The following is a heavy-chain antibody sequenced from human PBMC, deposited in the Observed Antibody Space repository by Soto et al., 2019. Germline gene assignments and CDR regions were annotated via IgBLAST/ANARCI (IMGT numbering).Heavy chain of an antibody. V-gene: IGHV3-30-3*01. D-gene: IGHD6-25*01. J-gene: IGHJ4*02. CDR3: VGRLLPYDY. CDR2: ISDDGSNK. CDR1: VFAFIHYS. Sequence: PGWSLRLSCASSVFAFIHYSMHWVRQAPGKGLEWVALISDDGSNKYYADSVKGRFSIFRDNSQNTLYLQMNSLRHDDTAVYYCVGRLLPYDYWGQGTLVTVSS.